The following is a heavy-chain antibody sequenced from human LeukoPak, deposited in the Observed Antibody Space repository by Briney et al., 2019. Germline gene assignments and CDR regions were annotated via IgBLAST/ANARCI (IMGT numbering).Heavy chain of an antibody. CDR2: ISSSSSYI. Sequence: PGGSLRLSCAASGFTFSSYSMNWVRQAPGKGLEWVSSISSSSSYIYYADSVKGRFTISRDNAKNTVYLQMNSLRDEDTAVYYCVRDQTVFTILDYWGQGTLVTVSS. V-gene: IGHV3-21*06. CDR3: VRDQTVFTILDY. CDR1: GFTFSSYS. D-gene: IGHD4-17*01. J-gene: IGHJ4*02.